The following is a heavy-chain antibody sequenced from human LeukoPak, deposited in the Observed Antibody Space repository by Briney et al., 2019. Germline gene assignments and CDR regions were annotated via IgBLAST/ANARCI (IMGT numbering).Heavy chain of an antibody. Sequence: PGGSLRLSCAASGFTFSSYAMHWVRQAPGKGLEWVAVISYDGSNKYYADSVKGRFTISRDNSKNTLYLQMNSLRAEDTAVYYCAKIVRRYFDAGLDYWGQGTLVTVSS. CDR1: GFTFSSYA. V-gene: IGHV3-30*04. J-gene: IGHJ4*02. D-gene: IGHD3-9*01. CDR3: AKIVRRYFDAGLDY. CDR2: ISYDGSNK.